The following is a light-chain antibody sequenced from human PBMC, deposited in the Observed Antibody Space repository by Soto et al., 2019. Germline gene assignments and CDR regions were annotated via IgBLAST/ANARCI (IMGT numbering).Light chain of an antibody. Sequence: DIPMTQSPSSLSSSVGDRVTITCRASRSISNYLNWYQQKSGKAPRLLIYAASSLQTGVPSRFSGNGAGTAFTLTITSLQPEDSATYDCQQSYSVPRFGQGTRVDLK. J-gene: IGKJ1*01. CDR3: QQSYSVPR. V-gene: IGKV1-39*01. CDR1: RSISNY. CDR2: AAS.